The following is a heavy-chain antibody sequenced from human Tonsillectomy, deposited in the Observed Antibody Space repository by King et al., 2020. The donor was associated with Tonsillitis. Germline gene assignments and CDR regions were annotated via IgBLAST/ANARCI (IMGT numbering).Heavy chain of an antibody. CDR3: ARLEGQQFDSWYFDL. J-gene: IGHJ2*01. V-gene: IGHV5-51*01. D-gene: IGHD6-13*01. CDR2: IYPGDSDT. CDR1: GYRFTSYW. Sequence: EVQLVESGAEVKKPGESLKISCKGSGYRFTSYWIGWVRQMPGKGLEWMGIIYPGDSDTRYSPSFQGQVTISADKSISTAYLQWSSLKASDTAMYYCARLEGQQFDSWYFDLWGRGTLVTVSS.